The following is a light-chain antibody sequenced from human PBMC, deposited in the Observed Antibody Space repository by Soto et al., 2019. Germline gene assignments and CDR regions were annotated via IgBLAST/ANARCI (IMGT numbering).Light chain of an antibody. CDR1: QSVSTK. CDR2: GAS. V-gene: IGKV3-15*01. J-gene: IGKJ1*01. Sequence: EIVMTQSPATLSVSPGERATLSCRASQSVSTKLAWYQQKPGQAPRVLIYGASTRATGIPARFSGSGSGTEFTLTISSLQSEDFAVYYCQQYGSSPRTFGQGTKVEIK. CDR3: QQYGSSPRT.